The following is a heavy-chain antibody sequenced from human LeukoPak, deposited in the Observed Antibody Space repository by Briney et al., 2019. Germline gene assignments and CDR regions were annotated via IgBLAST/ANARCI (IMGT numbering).Heavy chain of an antibody. V-gene: IGHV4-38-2*02. Sequence: SETLSLTCTVSGYSINNGFYWDWIRQPPGRGLEWIGGMYYNGRTYYNPSLKSRVHISPDTSKNHFSLKLSSVTAADTAVYYCARARRDVAEAMDWGQGTLVTVSS. CDR3: ARARRDVAEAMD. CDR1: GYSINNGFY. D-gene: IGHD1-14*01. CDR2: MYYNGRT. J-gene: IGHJ4*02.